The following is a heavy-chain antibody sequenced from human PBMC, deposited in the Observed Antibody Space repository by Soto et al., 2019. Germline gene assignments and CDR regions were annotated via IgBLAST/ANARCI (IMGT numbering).Heavy chain of an antibody. CDR3: AKDVWYSSPEYYGMDV. D-gene: IGHD6-13*01. J-gene: IGHJ6*02. CDR1: GFTFSSYG. V-gene: IGHV3-30*18. Sequence: QVQLVESGGGVVQPGRSLRLSCAASGFTFSSYGMHWVRQAPGKGLEWVAVISYDGSNKYYADSVKGRFTISRDNSKNTLYLQMNSLRAEDTAVYYCAKDVWYSSPEYYGMDVWGQGTTVTVSS. CDR2: ISYDGSNK.